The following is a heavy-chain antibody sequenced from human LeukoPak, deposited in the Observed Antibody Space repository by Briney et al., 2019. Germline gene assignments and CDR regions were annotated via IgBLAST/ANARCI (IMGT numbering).Heavy chain of an antibody. CDR1: GGSISSTTSY. CDR2: FYYSGST. CDR3: AHQPSGSSSIDY. V-gene: IGHV4-39*01. D-gene: IGHD1-26*01. Sequence: SETLSLTCTVSGGSISSTTSYWGWIRQPPGKGLEWVGSFYYSGSTSFNPSLKSGVTISADMSKNQFSLKLSSVTAADTAVYYCAHQPSGSSSIDYWGKGTLVTVSS. J-gene: IGHJ4*02.